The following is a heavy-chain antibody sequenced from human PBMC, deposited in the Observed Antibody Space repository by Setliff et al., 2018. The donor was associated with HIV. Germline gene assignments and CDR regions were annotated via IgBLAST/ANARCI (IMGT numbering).Heavy chain of an antibody. V-gene: IGHV4-4*09. CDR1: GGSISSYY. J-gene: IGHJ5*02. Sequence: SETLSLTCTVSGGSISSYYWSWIRQPPGKGLEWVGYINTSGTTNYNPSLKSRVTISVDTSKNQFSLKLSSVTAADTAVYFCARQTYYYDNSGHNWFDPWGQGTLVTVSS. CDR2: INTSGTT. D-gene: IGHD3-22*01. CDR3: ARQTYYYDNSGHNWFDP.